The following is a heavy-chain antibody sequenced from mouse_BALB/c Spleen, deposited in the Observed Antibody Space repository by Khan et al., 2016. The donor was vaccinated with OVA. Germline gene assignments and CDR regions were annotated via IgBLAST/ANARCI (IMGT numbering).Heavy chain of an antibody. J-gene: IGHJ1*01. Sequence: VQLQQSGAELVKPGASVKLSCTASGFNIKDTYMHWVKQRPEQGLEWIGRIDPANGNTKYDPKFQGKATITADTSSNTAYLQLSSLASEDTAVYYCLYGSSYWYFEVWGAGTTVTVSS. D-gene: IGHD1-1*01. V-gene: IGHV14-3*02. CDR1: GFNIKDTY. CDR2: IDPANGNT. CDR3: LYGSSYWYFEV.